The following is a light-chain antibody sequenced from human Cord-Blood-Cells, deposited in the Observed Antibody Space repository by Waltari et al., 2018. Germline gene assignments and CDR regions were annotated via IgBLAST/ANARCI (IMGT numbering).Light chain of an antibody. CDR2: DAS. V-gene: IGKV1-39*01. CDR3: QQSYSTRCT. J-gene: IGKJ1*01. Sequence: DIQMTQSPSSLSASVGDRVTITCRASQSISSYLNWYQQKPGKAPKLLIYDASSLQSGVPARFTGSGSGTDCTLTISSLQPEDFATYYCQQSYSTRCTFGQGTKVEIK. CDR1: QSISSY.